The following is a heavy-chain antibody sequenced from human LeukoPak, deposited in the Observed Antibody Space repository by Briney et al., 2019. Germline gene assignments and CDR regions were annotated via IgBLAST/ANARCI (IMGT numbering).Heavy chain of an antibody. Sequence: GGSLRLSCAASGFAFSRYDMHWVRQVTGKGLEWVSTIGTAGDTYYPDSVKGRFTISRENAENSLYLQMSSLRAGDTALYYCVRAPPGSRAFHYSYMDVWGKGTTVTISS. V-gene: IGHV3-13*01. J-gene: IGHJ6*03. CDR3: VRAPPGSRAFHYSYMDV. CDR2: IGTAGDT. D-gene: IGHD1-26*01. CDR1: GFAFSRYD.